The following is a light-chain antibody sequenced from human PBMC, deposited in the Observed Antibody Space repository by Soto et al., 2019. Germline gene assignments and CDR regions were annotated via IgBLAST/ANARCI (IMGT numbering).Light chain of an antibody. J-gene: IGKJ5*01. V-gene: IGKV3-15*01. CDR2: GAS. CDR3: QQYKNWPPIT. Sequence: EVVMTQSPATMSVSPGERATLSCRASQSMGSNVAWYQQKPGQAPRLLIYGASTRAAGIPARFSGSGSGTEFTLTISSLQPDDFAVYYCQQYKNWPPITFGQGTRLEI. CDR1: QSMGSN.